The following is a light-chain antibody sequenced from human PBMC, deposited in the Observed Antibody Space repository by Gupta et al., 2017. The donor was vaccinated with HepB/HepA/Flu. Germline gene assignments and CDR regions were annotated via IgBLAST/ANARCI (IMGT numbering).Light chain of an antibody. Sequence: DIQMTQSPSSVSASVGDRVTITCRASQSIASWLAWYQQKPGKAPMLLIHTASTLHSGVPSRFSGSRSGTDFTLTISSLQPEDFATYYCQQANSFPFTFGHGTKVDIK. CDR2: TAS. J-gene: IGKJ3*01. CDR1: QSIASW. V-gene: IGKV1-12*01. CDR3: QQANSFPFT.